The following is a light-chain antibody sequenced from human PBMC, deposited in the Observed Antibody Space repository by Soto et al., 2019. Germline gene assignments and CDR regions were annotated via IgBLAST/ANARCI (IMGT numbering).Light chain of an antibody. CDR3: HEYTNVWT. J-gene: IGKJ1*01. CDR1: QSVSDR. Sequence: DIQMTQSPSTLFASVGDRVTITCRAIQSVSDRLAWYQQKPGKAPKVLIYDVSTLESGVPSRFSGSGFGTEFILTISSLQPDDFATYYCHEYTNVWTFGQGTKVEIK. V-gene: IGKV1-5*01. CDR2: DVS.